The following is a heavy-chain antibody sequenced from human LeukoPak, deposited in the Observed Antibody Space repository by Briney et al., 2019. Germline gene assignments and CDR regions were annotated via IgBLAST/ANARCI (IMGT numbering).Heavy chain of an antibody. CDR1: GFTFDDYA. D-gene: IGHD2-2*01. CDR2: ISWNRGSI. Sequence: GGSLRLSCAASGFTFDDYAVHWVRQAPGKGLEWVSGISWNRGSIGYADSVKGRFTISRDNAKNSLYLQMNSLRAEDTALYYCAKDIGVVPAVVFYYWGQGTLVTVSS. V-gene: IGHV3-9*01. CDR3: AKDIGVVPAVVFYY. J-gene: IGHJ4*02.